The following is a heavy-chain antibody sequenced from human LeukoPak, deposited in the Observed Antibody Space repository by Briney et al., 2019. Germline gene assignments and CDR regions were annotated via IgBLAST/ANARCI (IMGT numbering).Heavy chain of an antibody. D-gene: IGHD3-16*01. J-gene: IGHJ4*02. CDR3: ARETWGSLWPIPLDY. CDR1: GFTFSTYA. Sequence: PGRSLRLSCAASGFTFSTYAMHWVRQAPGKGLEWVAVISYDGSNKYYADSVKGRFTISRDNSKNALYLQMNSLRAEDTAVYYCARETWGSLWPIPLDYWGQGTLVTVSS. V-gene: IGHV3-30-3*01. CDR2: ISYDGSNK.